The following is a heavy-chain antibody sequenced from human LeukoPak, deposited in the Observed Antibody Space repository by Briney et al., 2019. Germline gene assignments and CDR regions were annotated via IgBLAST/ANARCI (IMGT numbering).Heavy chain of an antibody. D-gene: IGHD6-19*01. CDR1: GLTFNSYA. Sequence: PGGSLRLSCAASGLTFNSYAMTWVRQAPGKGLEWVSHVSGSGGITYYADSVKGRFTIFRDNSKNTLYLQMNSLRAEDTAVYYCAKTTAGNSSGRNPGWPVDYWGQGTLVTVSS. CDR3: AKTTAGNSSGRNPGWPVDY. CDR2: VSGSGGIT. J-gene: IGHJ4*02. V-gene: IGHV3-23*01.